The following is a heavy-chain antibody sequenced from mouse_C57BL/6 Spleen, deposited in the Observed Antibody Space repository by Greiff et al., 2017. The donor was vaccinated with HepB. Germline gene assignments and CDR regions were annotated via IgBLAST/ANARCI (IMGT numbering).Heavy chain of an antibody. D-gene: IGHD1-1*01. CDR3: ARRGYYGSWYFDV. J-gene: IGHJ1*03. V-gene: IGHV1-42*01. Sequence: VHVKQSGPELVKPGASVKISCKASGYSFTGYYMNWVKQSPEKSLEWIGEINPSTGGTTYNQKFKAKATLTVDKSSSTAYMQLKSLTSEDSAVYYCARRGYYGSWYFDVWGTGTTVTVSS. CDR1: GYSFTGYY. CDR2: INPSTGGT.